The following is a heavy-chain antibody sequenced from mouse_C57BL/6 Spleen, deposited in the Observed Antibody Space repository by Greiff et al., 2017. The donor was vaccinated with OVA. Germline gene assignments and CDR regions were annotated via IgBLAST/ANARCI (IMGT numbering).Heavy chain of an antibody. V-gene: IGHV3-6*01. CDR2: ISYSGSN. Sequence: ESGPGLVKPSQSLSLTCSVTGYSITSGYYWNWIRQFPGNKLEWMGYISYSGSNNYNPSLKNRISITRDTSKNQFFLKLNSVSTEDTATYYCAGDQSWFAYWGKGTLVTVSA. J-gene: IGHJ3*01. CDR1: GYSITSGYY. CDR3: AGDQSWFAY.